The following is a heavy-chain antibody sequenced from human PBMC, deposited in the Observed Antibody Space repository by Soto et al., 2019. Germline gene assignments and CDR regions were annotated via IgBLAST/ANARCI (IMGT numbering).Heavy chain of an antibody. V-gene: IGHV3-33*01. D-gene: IGHD1-26*01. J-gene: IGHJ3*02. Sequence: QVQLVESGGGVVQPGRSLRLSCAASGFTFGIYGMHWVRQAPGKGLEWVAVIWYDGSIKYHADSVKGRFTISRDNSKNTVYLQMNSLRDEDTAVYYCARATSGSFDALDMWGQVTMVTVSS. CDR1: GFTFGIYG. CDR2: IWYDGSIK. CDR3: ARATSGSFDALDM.